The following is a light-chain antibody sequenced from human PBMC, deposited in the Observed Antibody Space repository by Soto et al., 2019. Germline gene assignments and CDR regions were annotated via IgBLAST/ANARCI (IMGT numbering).Light chain of an antibody. CDR2: DAS. CDR3: QQNNNWPPIT. Sequence: DIQMTQSPSSLSASVGDRVTITCQASQDISNYLNWYQQKPGKAPKLLIYDASNLETGVPSRFSGSGSGTDFTLTISSLQSEDFAVYYCQQNNNWPPITFGQGTRLEIK. V-gene: IGKV1-33*01. CDR1: QDISNY. J-gene: IGKJ5*01.